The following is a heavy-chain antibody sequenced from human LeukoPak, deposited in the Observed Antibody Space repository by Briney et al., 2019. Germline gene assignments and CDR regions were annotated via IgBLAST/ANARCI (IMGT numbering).Heavy chain of an antibody. D-gene: IGHD4-17*01. CDR2: IYSGGST. J-gene: IGHJ3*02. V-gene: IGHV3-53*01. Sequence: PGGSLRLSCAASGFTVISNYMSWVRQAPGKGLEWVSLIYSGGSTYYADSLRGRVTISRDNSKNTLCLQMNSLRAEDTAVYYCATTRYDAFDIWGQGTMVTVSS. CDR3: ATTRYDAFDI. CDR1: GFTVISNY.